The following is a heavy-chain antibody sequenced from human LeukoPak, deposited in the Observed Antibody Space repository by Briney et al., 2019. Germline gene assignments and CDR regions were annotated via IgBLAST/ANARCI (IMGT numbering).Heavy chain of an antibody. Sequence: PSETLSLTCTVSGGSISSYYWSWIRQPPGKGLEWIGYIYYSGSTNYNPSLKSRVTISVDTSKNQFSLKLSSVTAADTAVYYCASATYYYDSSGYYYYFDYWGQGTLVTVSS. CDR3: ASATYYYDSSGYYYYFDY. D-gene: IGHD3-22*01. J-gene: IGHJ4*02. CDR2: IYYSGST. CDR1: GGSISSYY. V-gene: IGHV4-59*01.